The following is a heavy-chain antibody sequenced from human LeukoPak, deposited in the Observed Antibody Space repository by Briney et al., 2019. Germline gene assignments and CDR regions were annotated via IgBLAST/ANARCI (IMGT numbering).Heavy chain of an antibody. D-gene: IGHD3-10*01. V-gene: IGHV4-39*07. J-gene: IGHJ4*02. CDR1: GGSISTSSVHY. CDR3: ARSELLWFGGVNSGFDY. Sequence: SETLSLTCTVSGGSISTSSVHYWGWIRQPPGKALEWIGSIYYSGSTNYNPSLKSRVTISIDTSKNQFSLKLSSVTAADTAVYYCARSELLWFGGVNSGFDYWGQGTLVTVSS. CDR2: IYYSGST.